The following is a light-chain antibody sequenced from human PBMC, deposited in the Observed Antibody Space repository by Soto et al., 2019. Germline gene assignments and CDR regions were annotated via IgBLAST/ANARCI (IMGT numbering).Light chain of an antibody. J-gene: IGLJ1*01. CDR1: SSDVGGYNY. CDR3: SSYTSSSPWYV. V-gene: IGLV2-14*01. Sequence: QSALTQPASVSGSPGQSITISCTGTSSDVGGYNYVSWYQQHPGKAPKLMIYDVSNRPSGVSNRFSGSKSGNTASLTISGLQAEDEADYYFSSYTSSSPWYVFGTGTKVTVL. CDR2: DVS.